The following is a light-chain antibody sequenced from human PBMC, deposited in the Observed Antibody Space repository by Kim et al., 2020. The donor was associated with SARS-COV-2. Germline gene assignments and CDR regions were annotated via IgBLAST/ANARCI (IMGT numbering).Light chain of an antibody. CDR3: GAWDSSLRAGV. CDR1: QSNVRSNY. CDR2: DSD. Sequence: QSVLTQPPSVSAAPGQSVTISCSGSQSNVRSNYVAWYQQFPGTPPKLIIYDSDKRRSGVPNRFSGSKSGTTATLAITGVQTGDEADYYCGAWDSSLRAGVFGGGTKVTVL. V-gene: IGLV1-51*01. J-gene: IGLJ2*01.